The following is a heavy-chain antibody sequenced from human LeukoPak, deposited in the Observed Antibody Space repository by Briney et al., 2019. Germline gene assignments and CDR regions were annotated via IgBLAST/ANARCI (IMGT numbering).Heavy chain of an antibody. V-gene: IGHV3-30-3*01. CDR3: ARGMRVSYYYDSSGLFDY. D-gene: IGHD3-22*01. CDR1: GFTFSSYA. Sequence: GRSLRLSCAASGFTFSSYAMHWVRQAPGKGLEWVAVISYDGSNKYYADSAKGRFTISRDNSKNTLYLQMNSLRAEDTAVYYCARGMRVSYYYDSSGLFDYWGQGTLVTVSS. CDR2: ISYDGSNK. J-gene: IGHJ4*02.